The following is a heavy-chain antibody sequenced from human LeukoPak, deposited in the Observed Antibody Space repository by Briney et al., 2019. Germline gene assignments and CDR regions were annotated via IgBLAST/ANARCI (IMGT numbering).Heavy chain of an antibody. CDR3: ARQRFLDWFDP. Sequence: SETLSLTCTVSGGSISSYYWGWIRQPPGKGLEWIGSIYYSGSTYYNPSLKSRVTISVDTSKNQFSLKLSSVTAADTAVYYCARQRFLDWFDPWGQGTLVTVSS. D-gene: IGHD3-3*01. V-gene: IGHV4-39*01. CDR2: IYYSGST. CDR1: GGSISSYY. J-gene: IGHJ5*02.